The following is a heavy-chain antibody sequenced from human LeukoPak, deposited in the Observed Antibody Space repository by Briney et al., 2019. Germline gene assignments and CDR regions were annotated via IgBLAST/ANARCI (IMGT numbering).Heavy chain of an antibody. D-gene: IGHD6-6*01. J-gene: IGHJ4*02. V-gene: IGHV4-39*01. Sequence: SETLSLTCNVSGGSISTTTNSWGWAWIRQRPTKGLEWIGSIYYGGSPYYTSSLKSRVTISVDTSRNQFSLKLASLTAADTAVYYCARGSWQLAEEVYWGQGTLVTVSS. CDR1: GGSISTTTNS. CDR2: IYYGGSP. CDR3: ARGSWQLAEEVY.